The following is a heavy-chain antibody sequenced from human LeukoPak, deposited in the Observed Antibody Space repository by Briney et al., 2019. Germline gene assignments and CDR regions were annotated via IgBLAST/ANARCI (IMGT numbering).Heavy chain of an antibody. J-gene: IGHJ3*02. CDR2: ISSSSSYI. CDR3: ARGLGIFAFDI. D-gene: IGHD7-27*01. Sequence: GGSLRLSCAASGCTFSSYSMNWVRQAPGKGLEWVSSISSSSSYIYYADSVKGRFTISRDNAKNSLYLQMNSLRAEDTAVYYCARGLGIFAFDIWGQGTMVTVSS. CDR1: GCTFSSYS. V-gene: IGHV3-21*01.